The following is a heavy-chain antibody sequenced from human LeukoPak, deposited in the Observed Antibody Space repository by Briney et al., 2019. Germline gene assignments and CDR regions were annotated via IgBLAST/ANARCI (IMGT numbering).Heavy chain of an antibody. CDR1: GFTFSSFE. D-gene: IGHD5-18*01. V-gene: IGHV3-48*03. CDR2: ISSGGDTI. Sequence: GGSLGLSCAASGFTFSSFEMSWVRQAPGKGLEWVSYISSGGDTIYYADSVKGRLTISRDNAKKSLYLQMSSLRVEDTAVYYCARVGGYGYEDYFDYWGQGTLVTVSS. CDR3: ARVGGYGYEDYFDY. J-gene: IGHJ4*02.